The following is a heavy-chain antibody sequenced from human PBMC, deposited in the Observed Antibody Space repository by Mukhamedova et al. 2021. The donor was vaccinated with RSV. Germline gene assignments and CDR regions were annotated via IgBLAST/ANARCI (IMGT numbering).Heavy chain of an antibody. J-gene: IGHJ4*02. Sequence: SYATAYAASVKGRFTISRDDSKNTAYLQMNSLKTEDTAVYYCTRPGIYDSSGPADYWGQGTLVTVSS. D-gene: IGHD3-22*01. CDR3: TRPGIYDSSGPADY. V-gene: IGHV3-73*01. CDR2: SYAT.